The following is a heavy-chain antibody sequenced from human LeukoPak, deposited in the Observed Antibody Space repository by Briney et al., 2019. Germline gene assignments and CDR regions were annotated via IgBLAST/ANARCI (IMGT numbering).Heavy chain of an antibody. J-gene: IGHJ4*02. CDR3: AKDGYRYCSSTSCFYFDY. Sequence: GGSLRLSCAASGFTFSSYDMHWVRQAPGKGLEWVAVISYDGSNKYYADSVKGRFTISRDNSKNTLYLQMNSLRAEDTAVYYCAKDGYRYCSSTSCFYFDYWGQGTLVTVSS. D-gene: IGHD2-2*01. V-gene: IGHV3-30*18. CDR2: ISYDGSNK. CDR1: GFTFSSYD.